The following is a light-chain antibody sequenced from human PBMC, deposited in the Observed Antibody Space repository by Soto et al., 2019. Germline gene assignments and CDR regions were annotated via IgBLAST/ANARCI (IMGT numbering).Light chain of an antibody. CDR3: QQYGSSPRR. J-gene: IGKJ1*01. Sequence: VLAQSPGTLSLSPGERATLSCRASQSVSSYLAWYQQKPGQAPRLLIYGASSRATGIPDRFSGSGSGTDFNLTISRLEAEDFAVYYCQQYGSSPRRFGQGTKVEIK. CDR2: GAS. V-gene: IGKV3-20*01. CDR1: QSVSSY.